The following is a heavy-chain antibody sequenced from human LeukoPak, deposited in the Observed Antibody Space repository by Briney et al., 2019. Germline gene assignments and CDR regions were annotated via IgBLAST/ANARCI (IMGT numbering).Heavy chain of an antibody. V-gene: IGHV3-74*01. CDR3: ADPKGNAFDI. CDR1: GFTFSGYW. Sequence: PGGSLRLSCAASGFTFSGYWMHWARQSPGKGLVWVSCINGDGSDTRYADSVKGRFTISRDNAKNTLYLQMNSLRAEDTAVYYCADPKGNAFDIWGQGTMVTVSS. CDR2: INGDGSDT. J-gene: IGHJ3*02.